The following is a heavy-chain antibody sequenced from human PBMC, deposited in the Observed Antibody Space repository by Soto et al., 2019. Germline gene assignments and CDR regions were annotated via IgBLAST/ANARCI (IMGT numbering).Heavy chain of an antibody. CDR3: ARGSSYYDFWSGYYPIPYYYYGMDV. CDR2: MNPNSGNT. Sequence: ASVKVSCKASGYTFISYDINWVRQATGQGLEWMGWMNPNSGNTGYAQKFQGRVTMTRNTSISTAYMELSSLRSEDTAVYYCARGSSYYDFWSGYYPIPYYYYGMDVWGQGTTVTVSS. V-gene: IGHV1-8*01. CDR1: GYTFISYD. D-gene: IGHD3-3*01. J-gene: IGHJ6*02.